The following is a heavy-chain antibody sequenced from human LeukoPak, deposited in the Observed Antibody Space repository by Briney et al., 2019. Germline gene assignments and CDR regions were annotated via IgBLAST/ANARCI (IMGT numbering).Heavy chain of an antibody. CDR3: VRLVRGTTFDP. Sequence: GGSLRLSCAASGFMFTTYYMTWIRQAPGKGLEWPSSISGSGTTIDYADSVKGRFTISRDNAKTSLFLQMNNLTAEDSAVYYCVRLVRGTTFDPWGQGALVAVSS. CDR1: GFMFTTYY. D-gene: IGHD3-10*01. CDR2: ISGSGTTI. V-gene: IGHV3-11*01. J-gene: IGHJ5*02.